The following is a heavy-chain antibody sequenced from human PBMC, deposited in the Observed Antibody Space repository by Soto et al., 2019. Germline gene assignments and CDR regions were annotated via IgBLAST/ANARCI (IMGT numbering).Heavy chain of an antibody. J-gene: IGHJ4*02. Sequence: ASVKVSCKASGYTFTSYYMHWVRQAPGQGLEWMGWINPNSGGKNYAQKLQGRVTMTRDTSISTAHMELSRLRSDDTAVYYCARDDYDFWRGYPDWGQGTPVTVSS. D-gene: IGHD3-3*01. CDR2: INPNSGGK. V-gene: IGHV1-2*02. CDR3: ARDDYDFWRGYPD. CDR1: GYTFTSYY.